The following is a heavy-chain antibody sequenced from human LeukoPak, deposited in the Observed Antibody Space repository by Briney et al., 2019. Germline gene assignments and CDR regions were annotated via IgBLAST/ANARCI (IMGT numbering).Heavy chain of an antibody. J-gene: IGHJ6*03. CDR3: AKGGTKVGYYYYMDV. V-gene: IGHV4-34*01. CDR2: INRGGST. Sequence: SETLSLTCVVSGGSFSGYFWSWIRQSPGKGLEWIGEINRGGSTNYSPSLKSLVNISVDTSKNEFSLKVNSVTAADTALYFCAKGGTKVGYYYYMDVWGKGTAVTVSS. D-gene: IGHD1/OR15-1a*01. CDR1: GGSFSGYF.